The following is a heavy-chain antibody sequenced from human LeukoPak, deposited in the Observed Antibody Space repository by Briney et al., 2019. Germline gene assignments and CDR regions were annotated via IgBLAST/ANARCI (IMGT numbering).Heavy chain of an antibody. CDR2: ISSRASTI. CDR1: GFTFSSYE. V-gene: IGHV3-48*03. J-gene: IGHJ4*02. Sequence: LSCTAXGFTFSSYEMNWVRQAPGKGVEWVSYISSRASTIYYADSVKGGFTISRDNAKNTLYLQMNSLRAEDTAVYYCARKNIAAAAFDFWGQGTLVTVSS. D-gene: IGHD6-13*01. CDR3: ARKNIAAAAFDF.